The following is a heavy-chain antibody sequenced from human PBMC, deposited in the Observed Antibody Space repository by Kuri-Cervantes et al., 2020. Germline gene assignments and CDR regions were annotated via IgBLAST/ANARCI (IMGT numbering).Heavy chain of an antibody. V-gene: IGHV3-7*01. CDR2: IKQDGSEK. D-gene: IGHD1-26*01. CDR1: GFTFSSYA. Sequence: GGSLRLSCAASGFTFSSYAMSWVRQAPGKGLEWVANIKQDGSEKYYVDSVKGRFTISRDNAKNSLYLQMNSLRAEDTAVYYCARAPEWELLHYFDYWGQGTLVTVSS. J-gene: IGHJ4*02. CDR3: ARAPEWELLHYFDY.